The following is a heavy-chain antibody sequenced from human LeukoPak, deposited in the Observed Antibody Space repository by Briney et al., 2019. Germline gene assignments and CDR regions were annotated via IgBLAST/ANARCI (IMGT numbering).Heavy chain of an antibody. CDR3: SRSGYYDVLDY. V-gene: IGHV3-23*01. CDR1: GFTFSSYA. D-gene: IGHD3-3*01. CDR2: ISGSGGST. Sequence: PGGSLRFSCAASGFTFSSYAMSWVRQAPGKGLEWVSAISGSGGSTYYADSVKGRFTISRDNSKNTLYLQMNSLRAEDTAVYYCSRSGYYDVLDYWGQGTLVTVSS. J-gene: IGHJ4*02.